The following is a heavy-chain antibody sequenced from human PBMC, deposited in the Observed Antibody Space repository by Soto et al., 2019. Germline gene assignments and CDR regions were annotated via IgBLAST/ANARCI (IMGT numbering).Heavy chain of an antibody. CDR2: IIPIFGTA. V-gene: IGHV1-69*06. CDR1: GGTFSSYA. D-gene: IGHD1-7*01. Sequence: SVKVSCKASGGTFSSYAISWVRQAPGQGLEWMGGIIPIFGTANYAQKFQGRVTITADKSTSTAYMELSSLRSEDTAVYYCARGPPNWNYVLDYWGQGILVTVSS. J-gene: IGHJ4*02. CDR3: ARGPPNWNYVLDY.